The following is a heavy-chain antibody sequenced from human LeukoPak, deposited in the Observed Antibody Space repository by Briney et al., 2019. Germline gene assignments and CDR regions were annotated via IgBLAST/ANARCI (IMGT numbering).Heavy chain of an antibody. Sequence: GASVKVSCKASGYTFTAYHMHWVRQAPGQGLEWMGRINPNSGDTNYAQKFQGRVTMTRDTSISTAYMELSRLRSDDTAVYYCARDYCSSTSCLFDYWGQGTLVSVPS. V-gene: IGHV1-2*06. D-gene: IGHD2-2*01. CDR2: INPNSGDT. J-gene: IGHJ4*02. CDR3: ARDYCSSTSCLFDY. CDR1: GYTFTAYH.